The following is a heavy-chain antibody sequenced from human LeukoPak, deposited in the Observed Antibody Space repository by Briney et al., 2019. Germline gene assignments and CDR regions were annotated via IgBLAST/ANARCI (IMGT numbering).Heavy chain of an antibody. Sequence: PGGSLRLSCAASGFTFSDYYMSWIRQAPGKGLEWVSYISSSSSSTYYADSVKGRFTISRDNSNYTLYLQMNSLRVEDTAVYYCAKRGGSYRGFDYWGQGTLVTVSS. CDR1: GFTFSDYY. V-gene: IGHV3-11*03. J-gene: IGHJ4*02. CDR3: AKRGGSYRGFDY. D-gene: IGHD1-26*01. CDR2: ISSSSSST.